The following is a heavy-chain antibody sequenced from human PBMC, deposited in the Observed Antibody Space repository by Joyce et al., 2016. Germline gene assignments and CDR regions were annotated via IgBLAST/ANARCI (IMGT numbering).Heavy chain of an antibody. CDR2: INPKTVGT. V-gene: IGHV1-2*02. CDR1: GYTFTAYY. CDR3: VREGDKHIIIAGRPYWLDS. D-gene: IGHD6-6*01. Sequence: QVQLVQSGAEVKKPGASVMVSCKASGYTFTAYYMHWVRPAPEQGLEWMGNINPKTVGTYYAQKFQGRATMTRGTSVNTTYMELNSLTSDDTAGYYCVREGDKHIIIAGRPYWLDSWGQGTLVTVSS. J-gene: IGHJ5*01.